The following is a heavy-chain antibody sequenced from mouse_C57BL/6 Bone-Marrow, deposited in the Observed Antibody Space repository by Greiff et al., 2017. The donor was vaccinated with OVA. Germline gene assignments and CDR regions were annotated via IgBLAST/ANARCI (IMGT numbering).Heavy chain of an antibody. J-gene: IGHJ3*01. D-gene: IGHD1-1*01. Sequence: QVHVKQSGAELVKPGASVKMSCKASGYTFTSYWITWVKQRPGQGLEWIGDIYPGSGSTNYNEKFKSKATLTVDTSSSTAYMQLSSLTSEDSAVYYGARYPLYGSSYAWFAYWGQGTLVTVSA. V-gene: IGHV1-55*01. CDR3: ARYPLYGSSYAWFAY. CDR1: GYTFTSYW. CDR2: IYPGSGST.